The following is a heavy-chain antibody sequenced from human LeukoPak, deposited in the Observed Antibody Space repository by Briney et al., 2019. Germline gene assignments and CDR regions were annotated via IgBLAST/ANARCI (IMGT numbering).Heavy chain of an antibody. Sequence: GGSLRLSCAASRFTLDTYAMSWVRQAPGKGLEWVSTISGSGDNTYYAGSVKGRFTISRDNSKTTLYLQMNSLTAEDTAVYHCAKSREAARYYFDYWGQGTLVTVSS. D-gene: IGHD5-24*01. CDR3: AKSREAARYYFDY. CDR1: RFTLDTYA. J-gene: IGHJ4*02. V-gene: IGHV3-23*01. CDR2: ISGSGDNT.